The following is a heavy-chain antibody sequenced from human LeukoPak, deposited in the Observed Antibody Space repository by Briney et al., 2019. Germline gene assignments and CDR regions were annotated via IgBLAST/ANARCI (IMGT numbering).Heavy chain of an antibody. CDR2: INPNSGGT. Sequence: ASVKVSCKASGYTFTAYYMHWVRQAPGQGVEWMGWINPNSGGTNYAQKFQGRGTMTRDTSISTDYMELSRLRADDTAVYYCATSSGYSVGYIRHWGQGTLVTVSS. D-gene: IGHD3-22*01. CDR3: ATSSGYSVGYIRH. J-gene: IGHJ1*01. CDR1: GYTFTAYY. V-gene: IGHV1-2*02.